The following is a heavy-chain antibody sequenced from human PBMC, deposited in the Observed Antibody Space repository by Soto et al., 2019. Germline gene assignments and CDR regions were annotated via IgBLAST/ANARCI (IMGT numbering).Heavy chain of an antibody. Sequence: EVQLVESGGGLVQPGGSLRLSCAASGFTFSSYWMHWVRQAPGKGLVWVSRISSDGSSTSYADSVKGRFTISRDNAKNTLYLQMNSLRAEDTAVYYCARDREGYGDYVLNAFDIWGQGTMVTVSS. CDR3: ARDREGYGDYVLNAFDI. D-gene: IGHD4-17*01. J-gene: IGHJ3*02. CDR2: ISSDGSST. V-gene: IGHV3-74*01. CDR1: GFTFSSYW.